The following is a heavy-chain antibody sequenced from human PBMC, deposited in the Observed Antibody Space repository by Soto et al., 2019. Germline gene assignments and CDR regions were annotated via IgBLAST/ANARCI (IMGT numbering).Heavy chain of an antibody. D-gene: IGHD3-3*01. CDR1: GGSVTSTSYS. CDR3: ARACVHFCLEF. V-gene: IGHV4-61*01. J-gene: IGHJ4*02. Sequence: SETLSLTCTVSGGSVTSTSYSWSWIRQPPGKGLEWIGYMHYNRSTNYNPSLKSRVTISVDTSKNPFTLKLTSVTATATAVYYCARACVHFCLEFWGQGTLVTVSS. CDR2: MHYNRST.